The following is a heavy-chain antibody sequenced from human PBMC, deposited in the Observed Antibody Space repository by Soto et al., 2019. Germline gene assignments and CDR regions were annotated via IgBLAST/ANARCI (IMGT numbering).Heavy chain of an antibody. V-gene: IGHV1-24*01. CDR2: FDPEGGST. D-gene: IGHD6-19*01. Sequence: ASVKVSFKVSGYTLTELSMHWVRQAPGKGLEWMGGFDPEGGSTIYAQKFQGRVTMTKGTSTSTVYMELSSLRSEDTAVYYCASLSIAVAGTQDYWGQGTLVTVSS. CDR3: ASLSIAVAGTQDY. J-gene: IGHJ4*02. CDR1: GYTLTELS.